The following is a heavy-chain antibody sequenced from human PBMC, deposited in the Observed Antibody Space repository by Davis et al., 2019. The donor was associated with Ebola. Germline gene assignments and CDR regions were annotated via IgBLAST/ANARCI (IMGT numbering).Heavy chain of an antibody. CDR2: IRASGGGT. CDR3: ARGVKGSSSSWYYYYGMDV. J-gene: IGHJ6*02. Sequence: GESLKISCAASGFTFSSYAMSWVRQAPGKGLEWVSGIRASGGGTYYADSVKGRFTISRDNSKNTLYLQMNSLRAEDTAVYYCARGVKGSSSSWYYYYGMDVWGQGTTVTVSS. CDR1: GFTFSSYA. D-gene: IGHD6-6*01. V-gene: IGHV3-23*01.